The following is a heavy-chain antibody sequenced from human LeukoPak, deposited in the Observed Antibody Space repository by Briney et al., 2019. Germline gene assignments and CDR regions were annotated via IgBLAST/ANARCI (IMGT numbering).Heavy chain of an antibody. CDR2: VRGRGDAT. J-gene: IGHJ6*02. D-gene: IGHD2-15*01. CDR3: AKAPPAATKYYYGMDV. V-gene: IGHV3-23*01. CDR1: GFTFNNYA. Sequence: GGSLRLSCAASGFTFNNYAMTWVRPAPGKGLEWVSAVRGRGDATYYADSVKGRFTISRDDSKNTLYLQMNSLRAEDTAVYHCAKAPPAATKYYYGMDVWGQGTTVTVSS.